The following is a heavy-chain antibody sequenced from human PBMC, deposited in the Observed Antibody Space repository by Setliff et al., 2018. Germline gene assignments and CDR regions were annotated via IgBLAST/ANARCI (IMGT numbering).Heavy chain of an antibody. J-gene: IGHJ4*02. CDR1: GFTFSTYT. V-gene: IGHV3-21*06. Sequence: PGGSLRLSCAASGFTFSTYTMNWIRQAPGKGLEWVSSISRDSNHIYYADSVKGRFTISRDNAKNTLFLQMNSLRPEDTAVYYCARTCSGSGCYAGLESWGQGTPVTVSS. CDR2: ISRDSNHI. D-gene: IGHD2-15*01. CDR3: ARTCSGSGCYAGLES.